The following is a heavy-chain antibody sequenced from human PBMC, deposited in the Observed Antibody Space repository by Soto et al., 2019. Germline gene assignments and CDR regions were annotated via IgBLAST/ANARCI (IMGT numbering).Heavy chain of an antibody. V-gene: IGHV4-39*01. J-gene: IGHJ4*02. D-gene: IGHD3-3*01. CDR1: GGPTTSITYS. CDR3: ARCTPDLLQSNFWSGYYLSYFDY. Sequence: QLQLQESGPALVKPSETLSLTCTVSGGPTTSITYSGAGIPRPPEKGLDGLAFILYGGGTYYTRSLEGRVRISSETYNNQFSLRLTSVNASDTGVYYCARCTPDLLQSNFWSGYYLSYFDYWGQGSLVTVSA. CDR2: ILYGGGT.